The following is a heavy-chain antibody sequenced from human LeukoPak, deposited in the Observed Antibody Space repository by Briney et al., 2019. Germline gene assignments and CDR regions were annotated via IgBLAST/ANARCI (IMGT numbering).Heavy chain of an antibody. CDR3: ARGMGRRAFEI. Sequence: GESLKISCKASGYFFPSSWIGWVRQMPGKGLEWMGIIYPGDSETIYGPSFQGQVTISADKSISTAYLQWSSLKASDTAMYYCARGMGRRAFEIWGRGTMVTVSS. V-gene: IGHV5-51*01. J-gene: IGHJ3*02. CDR2: IYPGDSET. CDR1: GYFFPSSW. D-gene: IGHD3-10*01.